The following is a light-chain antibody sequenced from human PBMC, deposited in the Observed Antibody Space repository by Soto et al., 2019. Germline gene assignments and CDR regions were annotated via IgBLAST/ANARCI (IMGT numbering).Light chain of an antibody. Sequence: EIVMTQSPAILSLSPGETATLSCRALQSIATNLAWYQQRPGHAPRLLLYGASTRATDVPARFSGSVSGTEFLLSITRLPSEDVAVYYCQQYNSWPPLFTFGPGTTLDL. J-gene: IGKJ3*01. V-gene: IGKV3D-15*01. CDR2: GAS. CDR1: QSIATN. CDR3: QQYNSWPPLFT.